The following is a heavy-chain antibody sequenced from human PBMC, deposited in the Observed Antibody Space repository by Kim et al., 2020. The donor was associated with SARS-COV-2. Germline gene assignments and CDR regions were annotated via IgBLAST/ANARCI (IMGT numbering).Heavy chain of an antibody. CDR3: ARDLSSAAAYDY. J-gene: IGHJ4*02. CDR2: IIPIFGTA. D-gene: IGHD2-15*01. CDR1: GGTFSSYA. V-gene: IGHV1-69*13. Sequence: SVKVSCKASGGTFSSYAISWVRQAPGQGLEWMGGIIPIFGTANYAQKFQGRVTITADESTSTAYMELSSLRSEDTAVYYCARDLSSAAAYDYWGQGTLVTVSS.